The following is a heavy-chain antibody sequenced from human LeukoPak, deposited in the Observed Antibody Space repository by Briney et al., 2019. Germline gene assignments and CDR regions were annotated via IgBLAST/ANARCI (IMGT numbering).Heavy chain of an antibody. V-gene: IGHV3-74*01. CDR1: GFTFSMYW. CDR3: AKGNGKAATGNVVDY. J-gene: IGHJ4*02. Sequence: GGSLRLSCAASGFTFSMYWMHWVRQAPGKGLVWVSRIKSDGSTNYADSVKGRFTISRDNAKNTVSLQMNSLRAEDTAVYYCAKGNGKAATGNVVDYWGQGTLVTVSS. D-gene: IGHD6-13*01. CDR2: IKSDGST.